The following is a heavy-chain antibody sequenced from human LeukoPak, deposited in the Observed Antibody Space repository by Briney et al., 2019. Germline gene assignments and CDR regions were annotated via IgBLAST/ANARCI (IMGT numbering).Heavy chain of an antibody. Sequence: PSETLSLTCTVSGGSISSGGYYWSWIRQHPGKGLEWIGYIYYSGSTNYNPSFESRISISVDTSKNQFSLELNSVTAADTAVFYCAGVSAGTIMADAFDIWGQGTVVTVSS. CDR2: IYYSGST. V-gene: IGHV4-31*03. CDR3: AGVSAGTIMADAFDI. CDR1: GGSISSGGYY. D-gene: IGHD3-16*01. J-gene: IGHJ3*02.